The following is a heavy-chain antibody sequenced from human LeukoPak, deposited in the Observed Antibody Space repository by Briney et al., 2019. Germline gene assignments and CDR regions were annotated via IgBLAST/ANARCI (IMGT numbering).Heavy chain of an antibody. D-gene: IGHD2-2*01. Sequence: GGSLRLSCAASGFTVSSSYMTWVRQAPGKGLEWVSVIYSGGTTYYADSVKGRFTISRDNSKNTLYLQMNSLRAEDTAVYYCAREIPYCSSTSCYESLYGMDVWGQGTTVTVSS. CDR2: IYSGGTT. CDR3: AREIPYCSSTSCYESLYGMDV. CDR1: GFTVSSSY. V-gene: IGHV3-53*01. J-gene: IGHJ6*02.